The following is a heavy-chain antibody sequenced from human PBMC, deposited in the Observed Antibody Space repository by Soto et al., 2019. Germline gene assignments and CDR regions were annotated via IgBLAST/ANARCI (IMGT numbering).Heavy chain of an antibody. Sequence: GGSLRLSCAASGFTFSSYAMSWVRQAPGKGLEWVSAISGSGGSTYYADSVKGRFTISRDNSKNTLYLQMNSLRAEDTAVYYCAKGLLLYPVELWFDPWGQGTLVTVSS. CDR3: AKGLLLYPVELWFDP. J-gene: IGHJ5*02. V-gene: IGHV3-23*01. CDR2: ISGSGGST. D-gene: IGHD2-2*02. CDR1: GFTFSSYA.